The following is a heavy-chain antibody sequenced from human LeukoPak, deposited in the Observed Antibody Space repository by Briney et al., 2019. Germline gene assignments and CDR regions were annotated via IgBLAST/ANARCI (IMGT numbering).Heavy chain of an antibody. Sequence: SETLSLTCAVYGGSFSGNYWTLIRQTPGRGLEWIGESSPTGDITGYNPSLRGRATISVDSSKKQFSLKLTSVTAADTGVYYCARVPDFIARPCGSWVPGTLVTVSS. CDR3: ARVPDFIARPCGS. V-gene: IGHV4-34*01. J-gene: IGHJ5*02. D-gene: IGHD5-12*01. CDR1: GGSFSGNY. CDR2: SSPTGDIT.